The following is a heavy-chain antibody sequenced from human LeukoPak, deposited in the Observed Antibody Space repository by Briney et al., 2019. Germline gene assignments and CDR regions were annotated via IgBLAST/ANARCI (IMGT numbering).Heavy chain of an antibody. CDR2: IIPIFGTA. V-gene: IGHV1-69*06. Sequence: SVKVSCKASGYTFTGYYMHWVRQAPGQGLEWMGGIIPIFGTANYAQKFQGRVTITADKSTSTAYMELSSLRSEDTAVYYCARGGLQGGYDFWSGYHMGNWFDPWGQGTLVTVSS. D-gene: IGHD3-3*01. CDR1: GYTFTGYY. J-gene: IGHJ5*02. CDR3: ARGGLQGGYDFWSGYHMGNWFDP.